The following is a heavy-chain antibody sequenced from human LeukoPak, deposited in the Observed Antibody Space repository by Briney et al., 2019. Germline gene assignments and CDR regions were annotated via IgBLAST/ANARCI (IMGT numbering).Heavy chain of an antibody. CDR3: ARDTSREGEPRFDY. V-gene: IGHV3-30*03. CDR1: GFTFSSYG. CDR2: ISYDGSNK. Sequence: GRSLRLSCAASGFTFSSYGMHWVRQAPGKGLEWVAAISYDGSNKYYADSVKGRFTISRDNSKNTLYLQMNSLRAEDTAVYYCARDTSREGEPRFDYWGQGTLVTVSS. D-gene: IGHD5-24*01. J-gene: IGHJ4*02.